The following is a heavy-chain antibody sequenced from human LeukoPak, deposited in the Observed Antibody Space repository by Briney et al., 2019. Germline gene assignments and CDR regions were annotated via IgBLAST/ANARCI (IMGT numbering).Heavy chain of an antibody. CDR1: GFTFSSYT. D-gene: IGHD5-18*01. Sequence: PGGSLRLSCAASGFTFSSYTMNRVRPAPGKGLEWVSSISSSSRYIYYADSVKGRFTISRDNAKNSLYLQMNSLRVEDTAVYYWARVDTAMVNAYWGQGTLVTVSS. J-gene: IGHJ4*02. CDR3: ARVDTAMVNAY. V-gene: IGHV3-21*01. CDR2: ISSSSRYI.